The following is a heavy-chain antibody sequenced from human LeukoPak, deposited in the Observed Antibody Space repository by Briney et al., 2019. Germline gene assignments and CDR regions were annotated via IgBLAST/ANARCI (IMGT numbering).Heavy chain of an antibody. CDR3: ARERFGYCSSTSCSNYMDV. V-gene: IGHV3-53*01. Sequence: GGSLRLSCAASGFTVSSNYMSWVRQAPGKGLECVSVIYCGGSTYYADSVKGRFTISRDNSKNTLYLQMNSLRAEDTAVYYCARERFGYCSSTSCSNYMDVWGKGTTVTVPS. D-gene: IGHD2-2*01. CDR2: IYCGGST. J-gene: IGHJ6*03. CDR1: GFTVSSNY.